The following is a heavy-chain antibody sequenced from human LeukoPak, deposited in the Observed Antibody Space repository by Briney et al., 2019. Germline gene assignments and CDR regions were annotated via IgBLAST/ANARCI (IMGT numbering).Heavy chain of an antibody. D-gene: IGHD3-3*01. Sequence: SETLSLTCAVYGGSFSGYYWSWIRQPPGKGLEWIGEINHSGSTNYNPSLKSRVTISVDTSKDQFSLKLSSVTAADTAVYYCARLETRVTIFGVVTDYWGQGTLVTVSS. J-gene: IGHJ4*02. CDR1: GGSFSGYY. CDR2: INHSGST. CDR3: ARLETRVTIFGVVTDY. V-gene: IGHV4-34*01.